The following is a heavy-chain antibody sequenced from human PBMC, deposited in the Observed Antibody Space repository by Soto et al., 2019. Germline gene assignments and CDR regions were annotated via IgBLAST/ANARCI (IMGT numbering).Heavy chain of an antibody. J-gene: IGHJ2*01. D-gene: IGHD1-26*01. CDR1: VYTFTSDG. CDR3: ARELILGDSNGDPRDVLDFSARGTTDL. V-gene: IGHV1-18*01. Sequence: GASRKVSFKASVYTFTSDGISWARQAPGQGLDWMGWISAYNGNTNYAQKLQGRVTMTTDTSTSTAYMELRSLRSDDTAVYYCARELILGDSNGDPRDVLDFSARGTTDL. CDR2: ISAYNGNT.